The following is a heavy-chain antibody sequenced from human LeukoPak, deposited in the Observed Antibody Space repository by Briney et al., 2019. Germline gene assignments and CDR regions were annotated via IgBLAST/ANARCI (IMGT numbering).Heavy chain of an antibody. CDR2: THRSGDT. D-gene: IGHD3-10*01. CDR3: ATRHHSRTYMVPLDS. Sequence: PSETLSLTCTVSGGSIRSSYYYWGWIRQPPGKGLEWIGETHRSGDTKYNPSLNGRVTISMDNSKNQLSPNLISVTAADTAIYFCATRHHSRTYMVPLDSWGQGTLVTVSS. J-gene: IGHJ4*02. V-gene: IGHV4-39*07. CDR1: GGSIRSSYYY.